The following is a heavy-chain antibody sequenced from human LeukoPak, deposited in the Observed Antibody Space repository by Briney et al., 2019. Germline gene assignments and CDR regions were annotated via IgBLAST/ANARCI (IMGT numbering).Heavy chain of an antibody. V-gene: IGHV4-34*01. D-gene: IGHD4-23*01. CDR2: INHSGST. CDR1: GGSFSGYY. CDR3: ARWTLGATVVTAYFDY. J-gene: IGHJ4*02. Sequence: SETLSLTCAVYGGSFSGYYWSWIRQPPGMGLEWIGEINHSGSTNYNPSLKSRVTVSVDTSKNQFSLKLSSVTAADTAVYYCARWTLGATVVTAYFDYWGQGTLVTVSS.